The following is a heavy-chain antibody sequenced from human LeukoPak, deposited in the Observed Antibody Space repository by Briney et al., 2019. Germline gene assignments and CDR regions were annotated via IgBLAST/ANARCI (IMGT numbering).Heavy chain of an antibody. V-gene: IGHV5-51*01. CDR3: ARTPGSSDYRGYQYWYFDL. CDR1: GYSFANYW. D-gene: IGHD3-16*01. J-gene: IGHJ2*01. CDR2: IHPGNSDT. Sequence: GESLKISCKGSGYSFANYWVTWVRQMPRKGLEWMGIIHPGNSDTRYSPSFQGQVTIPADKSITTTYLQWSSLKASDTAIYYCARTPGSSDYRGYQYWYFDLWGRGTLVTVSS.